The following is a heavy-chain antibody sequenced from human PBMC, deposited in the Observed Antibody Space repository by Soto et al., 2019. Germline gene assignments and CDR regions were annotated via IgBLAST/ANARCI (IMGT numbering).Heavy chain of an antibody. Sequence: HPVGSLRLSCAASGFTFSSYAMQWVRQAPGKGLEWVAVISYDGSNKYYADSVKGRFTIPRDNSKNTLYLQMNSLRAEDTAVYYCARETYYDFWSGPYYGMDVCSQGPTVTVSS. CDR3: ARETYYDFWSGPYYGMDV. CDR2: ISYDGSNK. V-gene: IGHV3-30-3*01. D-gene: IGHD3-3*01. J-gene: IGHJ6*02. CDR1: GFTFSSYA.